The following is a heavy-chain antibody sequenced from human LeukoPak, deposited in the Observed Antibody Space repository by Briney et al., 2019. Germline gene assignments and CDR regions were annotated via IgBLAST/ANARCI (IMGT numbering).Heavy chain of an antibody. D-gene: IGHD6-13*01. V-gene: IGHV4-34*01. CDR2: INHSGST. CDR1: GGSFSGYY. CDR3: ARGRYPGLGYSSSWVNYHYYGMDV. J-gene: IGHJ6*02. Sequence: SETLSLTCAVYGGSFSGYYWSWIRQPPGKGLEWIGEINHSGSTNYNPSLKSRVTISVDTSKNQFSLKLSSVTAADTAVYYCARGRYPGLGYSSSWVNYHYYGMDVWGQGTTVTVSS.